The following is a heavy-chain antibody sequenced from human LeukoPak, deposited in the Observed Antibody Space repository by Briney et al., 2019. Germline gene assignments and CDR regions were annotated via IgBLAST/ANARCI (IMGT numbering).Heavy chain of an antibody. D-gene: IGHD3-10*01. Sequence: GGSLRLSCAASGFTFSSYGMHWVRQAPGKGLEWVAVISYDGSNKYYADSVRGRFTISRDKAKNSLYLQMNSLRVEDTALYYCATDLRTGVVFGFGELSPDGFNIWGQGTMVTVSS. CDR2: ISYDGSNK. CDR1: GFTFSSYG. CDR3: ATDLRTGVVFGFGELSPDGFNI. J-gene: IGHJ3*02. V-gene: IGHV3-30*03.